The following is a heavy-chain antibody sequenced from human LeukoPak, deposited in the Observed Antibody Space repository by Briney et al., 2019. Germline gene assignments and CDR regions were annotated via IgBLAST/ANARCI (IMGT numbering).Heavy chain of an antibody. CDR2: ISAYNGNT. V-gene: IGHV1-18*01. D-gene: IGHD3-22*01. Sequence: GASVKVFCKASGYTFTSYGISWVRQAPGQGLEWMEWISAYNGNTNYAQKLQGRVTMTTDTSTSTAYMELRSLRSDDTAVYYCARDGRSDYYDSSGYYYGGGFDYWGQGTLVTVSS. CDR3: ARDGRSDYYDSSGYYYGGGFDY. CDR1: GYTFTSYG. J-gene: IGHJ4*02.